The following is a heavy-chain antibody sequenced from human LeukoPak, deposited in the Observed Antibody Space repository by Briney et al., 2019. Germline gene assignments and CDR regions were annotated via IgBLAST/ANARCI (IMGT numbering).Heavy chain of an antibody. Sequence: SETLSLTXAVYGGSFSGYYWSWIRQPPGKGLEWIGYIYYSGSTNYNPSLKSRVTISVDTSENQFSLKLSSVTAADTAVYYCARVYSPLLVYFDYWGQGTLVTVSS. CDR1: GGSFSGYY. D-gene: IGHD2-8*02. V-gene: IGHV4-59*01. CDR2: IYYSGST. J-gene: IGHJ4*02. CDR3: ARVYSPLLVYFDY.